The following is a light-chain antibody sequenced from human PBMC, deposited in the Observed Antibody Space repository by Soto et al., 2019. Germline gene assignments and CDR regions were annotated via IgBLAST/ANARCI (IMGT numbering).Light chain of an antibody. V-gene: IGLV1-47*01. CDR2: RNN. CDR3: AAWDDSLSGWV. J-gene: IGLJ3*02. CDR1: SSNIGSNY. Sequence: QSVLTQPPSASGTPGQRVTISCSGSSSNIGSNYVYWYQQLPGTAPKLLIYRNNQRPSGVPDRFSGYKSGTSASLAIRGLRSEDEADYYCAAWDDSLSGWVFGGGTKVTVL.